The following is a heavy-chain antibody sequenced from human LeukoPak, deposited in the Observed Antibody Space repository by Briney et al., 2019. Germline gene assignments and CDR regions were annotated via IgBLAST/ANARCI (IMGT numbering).Heavy chain of an antibody. CDR3: AKDRYCSSTTCDFDY. V-gene: IGHV3-30*02. J-gene: IGHJ4*02. D-gene: IGHD2-2*01. CDR2: IRYDGSNK. CDR1: GFTFSSYG. Sequence: GGSLRLSCAASGFTFSSYGMHWVRQAPGKGLEWVAFIRYDGSNKYYADSVKGRFTISRDNSNNTLYLQMNSLRVEDTAVYYCAKDRYCSSTTCDFDYWGQGTLVTVSS.